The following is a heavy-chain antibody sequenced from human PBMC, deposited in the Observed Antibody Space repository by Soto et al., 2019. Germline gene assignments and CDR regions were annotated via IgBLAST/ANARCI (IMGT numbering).Heavy chain of an antibody. Sequence: ASVKVSCKASGYTFTSYAMHWVRQAPGQRLEWMGWINAGNGNTKYSQKFQGRVTITRDTSANTAYMELSSLRSEDTAVYYCAAIAAQTNMYYGMDVWGQGTTVTVSS. J-gene: IGHJ6*02. D-gene: IGHD6-6*01. CDR3: AAIAAQTNMYYGMDV. CDR2: INAGNGNT. CDR1: GYTFTSYA. V-gene: IGHV1-3*01.